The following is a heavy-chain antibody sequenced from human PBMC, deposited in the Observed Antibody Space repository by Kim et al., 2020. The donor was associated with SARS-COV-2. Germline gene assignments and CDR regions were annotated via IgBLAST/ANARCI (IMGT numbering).Heavy chain of an antibody. CDR2: IYYSGST. Sequence: SETLSLTCTVSGGSISSSSYYWGWIRQPPGKGLEWIGSIYYSGSTYYNPSLKSRVTISVDTSKNQFSLKLSSVTAADTAVYYCARLTDPYYFDYWGQGTLVTVSS. CDR1: GGSISSSSYY. D-gene: IGHD4-4*01. V-gene: IGHV4-39*01. CDR3: ARLTDPYYFDY. J-gene: IGHJ4*02.